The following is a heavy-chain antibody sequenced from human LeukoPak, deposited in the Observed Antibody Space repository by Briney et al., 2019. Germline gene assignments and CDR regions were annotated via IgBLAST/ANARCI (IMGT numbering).Heavy chain of an antibody. CDR2: LKLYDGSV. CDR1: GYSFIRYH. Sequence: GASVKVSCKASGYSFIRYHIHWVRQAPGQGLEWKGVLKLYDGSVSHAQKFQGRVTMTSDTSTSTVYMELSSLRSEDTAVYFCARDGGSFSYIMDVWGQGTTVTVSS. CDR3: ARDGGSFSYIMDV. J-gene: IGHJ6*02. V-gene: IGHV1-46*01. D-gene: IGHD1-26*01.